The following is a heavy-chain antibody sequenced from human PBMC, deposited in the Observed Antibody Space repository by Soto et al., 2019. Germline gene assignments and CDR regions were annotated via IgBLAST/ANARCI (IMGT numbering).Heavy chain of an antibody. CDR2: IYSGGST. CDR3: AKDRGITMIVVVVAAFDI. J-gene: IGHJ3*02. D-gene: IGHD3-22*01. V-gene: IGHV3-53*01. Sequence: GGSLRLSCAASGFTVGNNYMTWVRQAPGKGLEWVSTIYSGGSTYYADSVKGRFTISRDNSKNTLYLQMNSLRAEDTAVYYCAKDRGITMIVVVVAAFDIWGQGTMVTVSS. CDR1: GFTVGNNY.